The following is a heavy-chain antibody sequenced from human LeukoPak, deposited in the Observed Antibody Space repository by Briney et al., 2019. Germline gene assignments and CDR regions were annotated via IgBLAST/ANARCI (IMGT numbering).Heavy chain of an antibody. CDR1: GFTVTSNY. V-gene: IGHV3-66*02. CDR2: IYSGGST. Sequence: PGGSLRLSCAASGFTVTSNYMSWVRQAPGKGLEWVSVIYSGGSTYYADSVKGRFTISRDNSKNTLYLQMNSLRAEDTAVYYCARDHGPGGLRLGEVDYYYYMDVWGKGTTVTVSS. J-gene: IGHJ6*03. CDR3: ARDHGPGGLRLGEVDYYYYMDV. D-gene: IGHD3-16*01.